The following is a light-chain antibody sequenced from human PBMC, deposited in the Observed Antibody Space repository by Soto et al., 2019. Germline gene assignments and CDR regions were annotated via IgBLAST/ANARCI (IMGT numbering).Light chain of an antibody. CDR1: QSSSSW. Sequence: DIQMTQSPSTLCESVGEGVAMTCRASQSSSSWLAWYQQKPGKAPKLLIYDASSLESGVPSRFSGSGSGTEFTLTISSLQPDDFATYYCQQYNSYSWTFGQGTKVDIK. J-gene: IGKJ1*01. CDR2: DAS. CDR3: QQYNSYSWT. V-gene: IGKV1-5*01.